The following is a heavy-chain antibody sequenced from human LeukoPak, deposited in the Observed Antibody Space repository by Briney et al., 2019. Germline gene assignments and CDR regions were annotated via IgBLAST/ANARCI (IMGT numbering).Heavy chain of an antibody. V-gene: IGHV3-23*01. J-gene: IGHJ4*02. CDR2: ISGSGGST. D-gene: IGHD5-24*01. CDR1: GFTFSSYW. Sequence: GGSLRLSCAASGFTFSSYWMSWVRQAPGKGLEWVSAISGSGGSTYYADSVKGRFTISRDNSKNTLYLQMNSLRAEDTAVYYCAKKRRWLQQFDYWGQGTLVTVSS. CDR3: AKKRRWLQQFDY.